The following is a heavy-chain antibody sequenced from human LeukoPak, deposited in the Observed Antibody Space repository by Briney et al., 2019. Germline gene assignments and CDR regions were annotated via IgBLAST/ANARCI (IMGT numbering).Heavy chain of an antibody. CDR1: GFTFSSYW. J-gene: IGHJ4*02. D-gene: IGHD3-9*01. CDR2: INSDGSIT. Sequence: GSLRLSCSASGFTFSSYWMHWVRPAPGKGLVWVSRINSDGSITSYSDSVKGRFTISRDTAKNTLYLQMNSLRAEDTAVYYCATELLTPLDYWGQGTLVTVSS. V-gene: IGHV3-74*01. CDR3: ATELLTPLDY.